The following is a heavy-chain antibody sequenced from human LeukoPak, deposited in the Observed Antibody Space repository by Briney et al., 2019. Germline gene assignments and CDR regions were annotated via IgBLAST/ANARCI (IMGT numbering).Heavy chain of an antibody. Sequence: GGSLRLSCAASGFTFSSYWMRWVRQATGKGLVWVSRINSDGSSTSYADSVKGRFTISRDNAKNTPYLQMNSLRAEDTAVYYCARRVGATPRNYYYYYCMDVWGKGTTVTISS. J-gene: IGHJ6*03. CDR1: GFTFSSYW. CDR2: INSDGSST. CDR3: ARRVGATPRNYYYYYCMDV. D-gene: IGHD1-26*01. V-gene: IGHV3-74*01.